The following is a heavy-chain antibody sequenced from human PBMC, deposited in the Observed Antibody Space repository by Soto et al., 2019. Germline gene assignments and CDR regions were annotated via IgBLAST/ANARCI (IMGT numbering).Heavy chain of an antibody. V-gene: IGHV4-59*08. CDR3: ARHATRSYEY. CDR2: IYYNGNT. J-gene: IGHJ4*02. CDR1: RGSISTYY. Sequence: SETLSLTCTVLRGSISTYYWSCIRQPPGKGLECIGYIYYNGNTNYNPSLKSRVTISVDTSKNQFTLNLNSVTAADTAVYYCARHATRSYEYWGQGTLVTVSS.